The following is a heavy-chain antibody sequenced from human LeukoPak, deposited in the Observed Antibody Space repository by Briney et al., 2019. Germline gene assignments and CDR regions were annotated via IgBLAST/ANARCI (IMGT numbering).Heavy chain of an antibody. Sequence: SQTLSLTCAISGDSVSTNSAARTWIRQSPSRGLEWLGRTYYRSKWYHDYAVSVKSRITFNPDTSKNQFSLQLNSVTPEDTAVYYCARAAGTGYYLDYWGQGTLVTVSS. V-gene: IGHV6-1*01. CDR2: TYYRSKWYH. D-gene: IGHD1-1*01. J-gene: IGHJ4*02. CDR1: GDSVSTNSAA. CDR3: ARAAGTGYYLDY.